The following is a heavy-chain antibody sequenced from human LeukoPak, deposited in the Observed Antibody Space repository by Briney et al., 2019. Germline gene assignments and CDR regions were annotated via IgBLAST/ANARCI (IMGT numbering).Heavy chain of an antibody. CDR3: ARDSIAAAGLSFDY. J-gene: IGHJ4*02. D-gene: IGHD6-13*01. CDR2: INLNSGCT. Sequence: GASVKVSCKASGYTFTDYYMHWVRQAPGQGLEGMGWINLNSGCTNYAQKFQGRVTMTRDTSISTAYMEVCRLISDDTAVYYCARDSIAAAGLSFDYWGQGTLVTVSS. CDR1: GYTFTDYY. V-gene: IGHV1-2*02.